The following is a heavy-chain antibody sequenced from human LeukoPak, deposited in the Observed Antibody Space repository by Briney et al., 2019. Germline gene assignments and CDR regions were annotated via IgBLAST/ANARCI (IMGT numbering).Heavy chain of an antibody. CDR3: ARGMYYDYVWGSYRYGYFDY. D-gene: IGHD3-16*02. CDR1: GFTFSSYG. J-gene: IGHJ4*02. CDR2: IRYDGSNK. V-gene: IGHV3-30*02. Sequence: GGSLRLSCAASGFTFSSYGMHWVRQAPGKGLEWVAFIRYDGSNKYYADSVKGRFTISRDNSKNTLYLQMNSLRAADTAVYYCARGMYYDYVWGSYRYGYFDYWGQGTLVTVSS.